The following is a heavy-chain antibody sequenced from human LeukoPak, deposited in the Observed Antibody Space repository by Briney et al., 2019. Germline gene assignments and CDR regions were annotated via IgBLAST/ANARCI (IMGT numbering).Heavy chain of an antibody. D-gene: IGHD1-26*01. Sequence: GGSLRLSCAASGFTVSSNYMSWIRQAPGKGLEWVSVIYSGGSTYYADSVKCRFTISRDNSKNTLYLQMNSLRAEDTAVYYCARNEYSGSLDYWGQGTLVTVSS. CDR3: ARNEYSGSLDY. CDR2: IYSGGST. J-gene: IGHJ4*02. CDR1: GFTVSSNY. V-gene: IGHV3-53*01.